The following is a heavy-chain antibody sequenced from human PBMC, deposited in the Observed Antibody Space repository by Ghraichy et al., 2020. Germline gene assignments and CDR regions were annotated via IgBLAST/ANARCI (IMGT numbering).Heavy chain of an antibody. Sequence: SETLSLTCTVSGGSISSYYWSWIRQPAGKGLEWIGRIYTSGSTDYNPSLKSRVTMSVDTSKNQFSLKLSSVTAADTAVYYCARFYYDHSGYYFDYWGQGTLVTVSS. CDR2: IYTSGST. J-gene: IGHJ4*02. CDR3: ARFYYDHSGYYFDY. CDR1: GGSISSYY. V-gene: IGHV4-4*07. D-gene: IGHD3-22*01.